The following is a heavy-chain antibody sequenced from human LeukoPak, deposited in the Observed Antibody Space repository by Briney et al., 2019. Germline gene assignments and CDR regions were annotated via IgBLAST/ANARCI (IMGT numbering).Heavy chain of an antibody. CDR3: ARGNGLPMDV. CDR1: GGTFSSYT. V-gene: IGHV1-69*02. D-gene: IGHD4-23*01. CDR2: IIPIRGIA. J-gene: IGHJ6*03. Sequence: SLKVSCKASGGTFSSYTISWERQAPRQGLEWMGRIIPIRGIANYAQKFQGRVTITADKSTSTAYMELSSLRSEDTAVYYCARGNGLPMDVWGKGTTVTVSS.